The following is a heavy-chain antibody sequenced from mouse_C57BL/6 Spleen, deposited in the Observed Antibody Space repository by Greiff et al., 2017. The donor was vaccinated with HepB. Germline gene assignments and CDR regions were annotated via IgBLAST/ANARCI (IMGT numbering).Heavy chain of an antibody. CDR1: GYTFTSYW. D-gene: IGHD1-1*01. Sequence: VKLQQPGAELVRPGSSVKLSCKASGYTFTSYWMHWVKQRPIQGLEWIGNIDPSDSETHYNQKFKDKATLTVDKSSSTAYMQLSSLTSEDSAVYYCARPRYGSSLNWYFDVWGTGTTVTVSS. J-gene: IGHJ1*03. CDR2: IDPSDSET. CDR3: ARPRYGSSLNWYFDV. V-gene: IGHV1-52*01.